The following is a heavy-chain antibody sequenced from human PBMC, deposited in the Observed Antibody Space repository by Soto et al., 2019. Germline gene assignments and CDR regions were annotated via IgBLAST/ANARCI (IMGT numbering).Heavy chain of an antibody. CDR3: ARDIHYYDSSGYRGGFDY. Sequence: WGSLRLSCAASGFTFIDYYIILIRHSPLKWLEWVSYISSSSSYTNYADSVKGRFTISRDNAKNSLYLQMNSLRAEDTAVYYCARDIHYYDSSGYRGGFDYWGQGTLVTVSS. V-gene: IGHV3-11*06. D-gene: IGHD3-22*01. CDR1: GFTFIDYY. J-gene: IGHJ4*02. CDR2: ISSSSSYT.